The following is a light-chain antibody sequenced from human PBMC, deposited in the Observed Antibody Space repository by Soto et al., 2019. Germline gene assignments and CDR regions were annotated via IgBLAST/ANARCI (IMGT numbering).Light chain of an antibody. J-gene: IGLJ2*01. CDR3: SSYSSSATHVV. CDR2: DVT. Sequence: QSALTQPASVSGSPGRSVTISCTGTSTDVGDFNYVSWYQHLPGRAPKLIIYDVTNRPSGISYRFSASKSRRTASLTISGLQAEDEADYYCSSYSSSATHVVFGGGTKPTVL. V-gene: IGLV2-14*03. CDR1: STDVGDFNY.